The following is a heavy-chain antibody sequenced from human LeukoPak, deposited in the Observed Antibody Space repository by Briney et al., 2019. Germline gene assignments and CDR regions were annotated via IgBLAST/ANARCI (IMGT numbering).Heavy chain of an antibody. J-gene: IGHJ4*02. Sequence: GGSLRLSCAASGFTFSSYGMHWVRQAPGKGLEWVAVIWYDGSNKYYADSVKGRFTISRDNSKNTLYLQMNSLRAEDTAVYYCARVVYCGGDCYYLDYWGQGTLVTVSS. D-gene: IGHD2-21*02. CDR2: IWYDGSNK. CDR3: ARVVYCGGDCYYLDY. V-gene: IGHV3-33*01. CDR1: GFTFSSYG.